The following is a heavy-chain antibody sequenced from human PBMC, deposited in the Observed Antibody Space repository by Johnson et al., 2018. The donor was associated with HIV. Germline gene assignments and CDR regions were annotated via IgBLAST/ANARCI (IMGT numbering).Heavy chain of an antibody. Sequence: VQLVESGGGLVQPGGSLRLSCAASGFTFSSYWMSWVRQVPGKGLEWVANIKQDGSEKYYVDSVMGRFTISRDNAKNSLYLQMNSLRAEDTAVYYCARDLVYGGNFRAFDIWGQGTMVTVSS. J-gene: IGHJ3*02. V-gene: IGHV3-7*01. CDR1: GFTFSSYW. D-gene: IGHD4-23*01. CDR2: IKQDGSEK. CDR3: ARDLVYGGNFRAFDI.